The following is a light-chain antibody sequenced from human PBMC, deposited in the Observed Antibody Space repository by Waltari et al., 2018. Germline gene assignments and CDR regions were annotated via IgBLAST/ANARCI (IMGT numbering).Light chain of an antibody. Sequence: DVVLSQSPLSLPVTLGQPASISCRSSQSLVYSDGHTYLNWFQQRPGHSPRRLIYKVSNRDSGVPYRFSGSGSGTDFTLKISRVEAEDVGVYYCMQGTHWPLTFGGGAKVEIK. J-gene: IGKJ4*01. CDR2: KVS. CDR1: QSLVYSDGHTY. CDR3: MQGTHWPLT. V-gene: IGKV2-30*01.